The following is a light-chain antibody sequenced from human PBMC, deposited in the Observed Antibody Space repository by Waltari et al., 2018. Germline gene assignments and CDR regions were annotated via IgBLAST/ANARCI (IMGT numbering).Light chain of an antibody. Sequence: QSVLTQPPSVSGAPGQSVTISCAGGSSNIGTGHEVHWFQQVPGTAPKLLTQDAGSRPSGVPDRFSAFKSGSSASLAITGLRTEDEADYYCQSYDSSLNIYVFGSGTKVTVL. CDR2: DAG. CDR3: QSYDSSLNIYV. CDR1: SSNIGTGHE. V-gene: IGLV1-40*01. J-gene: IGLJ1*01.